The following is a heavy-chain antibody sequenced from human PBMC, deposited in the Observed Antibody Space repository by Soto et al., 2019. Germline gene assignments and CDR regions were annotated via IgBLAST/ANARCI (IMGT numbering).Heavy chain of an antibody. Sequence: GGPLRLSCAASGSTFSNYGMSWGRQAPGKGLEWVSGIRGSGAATYHADAAKGRFTISTDNSKNTLHLQMNNLRAEETAVYYCAKGYCGGDCYRWAVGIYGMDVWGQGTPVTVSS. D-gene: IGHD2-21*02. CDR2: IRGSGAAT. CDR1: GSTFSNYG. CDR3: AKGYCGGDCYRWAVGIYGMDV. V-gene: IGHV3-23*01. J-gene: IGHJ6*02.